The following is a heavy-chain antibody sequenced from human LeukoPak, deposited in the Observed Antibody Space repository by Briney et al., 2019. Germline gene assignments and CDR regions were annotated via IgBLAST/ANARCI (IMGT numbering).Heavy chain of an antibody. D-gene: IGHD3-10*01. CDR1: GFTFGDYA. J-gene: IGHJ4*02. CDR3: TRVQYYYGSGSYYFDY. V-gene: IGHV3-49*04. Sequence: PGRSLRLSCTASGFTFGDYAMSWVRQAPGKGLEWVGFIRSKAYGGTTEYAASVKGRFTISRDDSESIAYLQMNSLKTEDTAVYYCTRVQYYYGSGSYYFDYWGQGTLVTVSS. CDR2: IRSKAYGGTT.